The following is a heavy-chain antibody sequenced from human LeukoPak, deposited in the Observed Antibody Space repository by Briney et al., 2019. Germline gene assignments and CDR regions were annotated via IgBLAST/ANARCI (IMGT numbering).Heavy chain of an antibody. CDR2: MSGSGGST. V-gene: IGHV3-23*01. D-gene: IGHD3-22*01. J-gene: IGHJ4*02. CDR1: GFTFSSYA. Sequence: GGSLRLSCAASGFTFSSYAMSWVRQAPGKGLEWVSAMSGSGGSTYYAYSVKDRFTISRDNSKNTLYLQMNSLRAEDTVVYYCAKAVSYYDSSGYFFLDSYFDYWGQGTLVTVSS. CDR3: AKAVSYYDSSGYFFLDSYFDY.